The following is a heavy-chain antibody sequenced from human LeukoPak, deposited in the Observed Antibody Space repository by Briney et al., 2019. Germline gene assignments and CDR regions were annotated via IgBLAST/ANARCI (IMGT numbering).Heavy chain of an antibody. Sequence: ASVKVSCKASGYTFTGYFLHWVRQAPGQGLEWMGWINSNSGATHYAQKFQGRVTMTRDTSISTAYMELSRLKSDDTAVYYCARDPSYDFWSGYYPYWGQGTLVTVSS. V-gene: IGHV1-2*02. J-gene: IGHJ4*02. CDR3: ARDPSYDFWSGYYPY. CDR1: GYTFTGYF. CDR2: INSNSGAT. D-gene: IGHD3-3*01.